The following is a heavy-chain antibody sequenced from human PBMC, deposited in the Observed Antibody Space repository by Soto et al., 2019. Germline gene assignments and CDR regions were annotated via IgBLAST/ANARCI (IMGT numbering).Heavy chain of an antibody. CDR3: ARVGGYSYGSFDY. CDR2: IYHSGST. V-gene: IGHV4-4*02. J-gene: IGHJ4*02. CDR1: GGSISSSNW. Sequence: SETLSLTCAVSGGSISSSNWWSWVRQPPGKGLEWIGEIYHSGSTNYNPSLKSRVTISVDKSKNQFSLKLSSVTAADTAVYYCARVGGYSYGSFDYWGQGTLVTVSS. D-gene: IGHD5-18*01.